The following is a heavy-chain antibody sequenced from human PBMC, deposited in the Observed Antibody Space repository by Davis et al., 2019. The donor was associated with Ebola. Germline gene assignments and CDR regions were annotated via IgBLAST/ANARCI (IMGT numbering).Heavy chain of an antibody. Sequence: GESLKISCAASGFIFENYGMSWVRQAPGKGLEWVSGINWTGGSTGYADSVKGRFTISRDNAKNSLYLQMNSLRAEDTALYYCARDGQSAPYSGSYTEFDYWGQGTLVTVSS. V-gene: IGHV3-20*04. CDR2: INWTGGST. CDR3: ARDGQSAPYSGSYTEFDY. D-gene: IGHD1-26*01. CDR1: GFIFENYG. J-gene: IGHJ4*02.